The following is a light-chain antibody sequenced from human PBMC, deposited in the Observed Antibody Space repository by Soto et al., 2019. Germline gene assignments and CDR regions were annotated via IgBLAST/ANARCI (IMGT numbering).Light chain of an antibody. Sequence: EIVLTQSPGTLSLSPRERATLSCRASQSVNNNYLAWYQHKPGQPPRLLIYGASSRAPVIPDRFSGSGSVTDFTLTISRLEPEDFAVYYCQQYAASPRTFGQGTQVEVK. CDR1: QSVNNNY. CDR2: GAS. CDR3: QQYAASPRT. J-gene: IGKJ1*01. V-gene: IGKV3-20*01.